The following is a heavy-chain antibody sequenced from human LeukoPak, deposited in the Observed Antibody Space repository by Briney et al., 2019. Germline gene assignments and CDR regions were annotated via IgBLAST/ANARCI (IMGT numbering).Heavy chain of an antibody. Sequence: GGSLRPSGAASGFTFSSSWMYWVRQAPGKGLVWVSRINSDESITTYADSVKGRFTISRDNAKNTLYLQMNSLRAEDTAVYYCARGLVPGFLDYWGQGTLVTVSS. V-gene: IGHV3-74*01. CDR2: INSDESIT. D-gene: IGHD4-11*01. J-gene: IGHJ4*02. CDR3: ARGLVPGFLDY. CDR1: GFTFSSSW.